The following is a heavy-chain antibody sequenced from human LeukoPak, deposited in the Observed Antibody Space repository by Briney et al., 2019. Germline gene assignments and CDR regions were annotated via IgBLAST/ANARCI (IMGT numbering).Heavy chain of an antibody. CDR2: IYYSGST. D-gene: IGHD2-2*02. J-gene: IGHJ6*03. CDR1: GGSISSYY. V-gene: IGHV4-59*01. Sequence: ASETLSLTCTVSGGSISSYYWSWIRQPPGKGLEWIGYIYYSGSTNYNPSLKSRVTISVDTSKNQFSLKLSSVTAADTAVYYCARGRDIVVVPAAIPPYYYYMDVWGKGTTVTVSS. CDR3: ARGRDIVVVPAAIPPYYYYMDV.